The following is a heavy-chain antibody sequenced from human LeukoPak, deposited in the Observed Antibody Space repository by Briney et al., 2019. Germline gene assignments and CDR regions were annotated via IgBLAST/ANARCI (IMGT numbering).Heavy chain of an antibody. CDR1: GYTFTSYG. Sequence: ASVKVSCKASGYTFTSYGISWVRQAPGQGLEWMGWISAYNGNTNYAQKLQGGVTMTTDTSTSTAYMELRSLRSDDTAVYYCARDRRITIFGVVSRRFDPWGQGALVTVSS. CDR3: ARDRRITIFGVVSRRFDP. CDR2: ISAYNGNT. V-gene: IGHV1-18*01. J-gene: IGHJ5*02. D-gene: IGHD3-3*01.